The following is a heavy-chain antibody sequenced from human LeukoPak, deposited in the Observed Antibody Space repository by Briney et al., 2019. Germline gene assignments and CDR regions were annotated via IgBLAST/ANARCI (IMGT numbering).Heavy chain of an antibody. J-gene: IGHJ5*02. CDR2: IIPILGIA. D-gene: IGHD1-26*01. V-gene: IGHV1-69*04. CDR3: ARGGERVGGSYLFP. Sequence: ASVKVSCKASGGTFSAISWVRQAPGQGLEWMGRIIPILGIANYAQKFQGRVTITADKSTSTAYMELSSLRSEDTAVYYCARGGERVGGSYLFPWGQGTLVTVSS. CDR1: GGTFSA.